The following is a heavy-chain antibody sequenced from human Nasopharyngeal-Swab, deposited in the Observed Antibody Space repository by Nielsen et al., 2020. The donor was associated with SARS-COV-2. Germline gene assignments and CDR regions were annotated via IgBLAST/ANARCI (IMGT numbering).Heavy chain of an antibody. D-gene: IGHD4-23*01. Sequence: GESLKISCVTSGFTFGRYWMSWVRQAPGKGLEWVANIKEDGSEKYYVDSVKGRFTISRDNAKNSLYLQMNSLRAEDTAVYYCAGGNSADHWGQGTLVTVSS. V-gene: IGHV3-7*03. J-gene: IGHJ4*02. CDR1: GFTFGRYW. CDR2: IKEDGSEK. CDR3: AGGNSADH.